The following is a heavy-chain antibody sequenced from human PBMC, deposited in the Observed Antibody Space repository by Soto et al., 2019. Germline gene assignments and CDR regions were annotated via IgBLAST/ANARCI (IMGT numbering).Heavy chain of an antibody. V-gene: IGHV1-18*01. CDR2: ISPHNFNT. CDR1: GYTFTHFY. CDR3: ARDEGGYDILTGYYKAHNFDY. Sequence: ASVKVSCKASGYTFTHFYITWVRQAPGQGLEWMGAISPHNFNTNYAQKFRGRVTLTTEKSTNTAYMDLRSLTSDDTAVYYCARDEGGYDILTGYYKAHNFDYWGQGVPVTVSS. J-gene: IGHJ4*02. D-gene: IGHD3-9*01.